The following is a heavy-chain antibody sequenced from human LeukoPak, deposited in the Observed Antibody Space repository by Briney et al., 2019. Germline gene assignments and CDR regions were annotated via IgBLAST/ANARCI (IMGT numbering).Heavy chain of an antibody. CDR3: ARVVAVAGYYYYYYMDV. J-gene: IGHJ6*03. CDR1: GYTFTGYY. D-gene: IGHD6-19*01. CDR2: INPNSGGT. V-gene: IGHV1-2*02. Sequence: GESLKISSKASGYTFTGYYMHWVRQAPGQGLEWMGWINPNSGGTNYAQKFQGRVTMTRDTSISTAYMELSRLRSDDTAVYYCARVVAVAGYYYYYYMDVWGKGTTVTVSS.